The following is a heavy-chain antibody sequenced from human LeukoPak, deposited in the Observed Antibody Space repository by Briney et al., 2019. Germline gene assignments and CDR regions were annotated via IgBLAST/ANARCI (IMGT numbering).Heavy chain of an antibody. D-gene: IGHD6-13*01. V-gene: IGHV3-30-3*01. CDR1: GFTFSSYA. Sequence: GRSLRLSCAASGFTFSSYAMHWVRQAPGKGLEWVAVISYDGGNKYYADSVKGRFTISRDNSKNTLYLQMNSLRAEDTAVYYCARVPYSSSLPDYWGQGTLVTVSS. CDR3: ARVPYSSSLPDY. J-gene: IGHJ4*02. CDR2: ISYDGGNK.